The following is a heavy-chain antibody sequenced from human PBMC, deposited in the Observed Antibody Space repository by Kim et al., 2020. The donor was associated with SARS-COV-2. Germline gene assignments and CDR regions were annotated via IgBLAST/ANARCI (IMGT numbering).Heavy chain of an antibody. J-gene: IGHJ4*02. D-gene: IGHD2-15*01. CDR3: ARLNVRGGYFDS. Sequence: YYNPSLKSRVTISVDTSKNQFSLKLSSVTAADTAVYYCARLNVRGGYFDSWGQGTLVTVSS. V-gene: IGHV4-39*01.